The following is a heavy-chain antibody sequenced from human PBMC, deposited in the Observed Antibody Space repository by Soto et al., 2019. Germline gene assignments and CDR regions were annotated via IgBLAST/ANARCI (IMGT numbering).Heavy chain of an antibody. CDR1: GFTFSSYG. J-gene: IGHJ4*02. D-gene: IGHD5-12*01. CDR2: ISYDGSNK. Sequence: GGSLRLSCAASGFTFSSYGMHWVRQAPGKGLEWVAVISYDGSNKYYADSVKGRFTISRDNSKNTLYLQMNSLRAEDTAVYYCAKDVSRGGYALGSYFDYWGQGTLVTVSS. CDR3: AKDVSRGGYALGSYFDY. V-gene: IGHV3-30*18.